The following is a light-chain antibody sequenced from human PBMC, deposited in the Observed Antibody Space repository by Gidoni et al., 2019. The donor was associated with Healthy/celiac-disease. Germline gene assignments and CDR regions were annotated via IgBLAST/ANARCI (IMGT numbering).Light chain of an antibody. J-gene: IGKJ2*01. Sequence: DIVMNQPPDSRAVSLGERATINCKSSQSVLYSSNTQNYLAWYQQKPGQPPKLLINWASTRESGVPDRFSGSGSGTDFTLTISSLQAEDVAVYYCQQYYSTPMYTFGQGTKLEIK. CDR1: QSVLYSSNTQNY. CDR2: WAS. CDR3: QQYYSTPMYT. V-gene: IGKV4-1*01.